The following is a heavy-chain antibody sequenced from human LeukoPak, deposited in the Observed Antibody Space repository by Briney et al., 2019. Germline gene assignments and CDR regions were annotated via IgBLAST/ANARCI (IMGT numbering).Heavy chain of an antibody. V-gene: IGHV4-39*01. D-gene: IGHD5-18*01. J-gene: IGHJ3*02. CDR1: GGSIRSNPNYWGWNSSND. Sequence: SETLSLTCTVSGGSIRSNPNYWGWNSSNDWGWIRQPPGKGLEWIGSIHYSGTTYYHPSLQSRLTISVDASKNQFSLKVTSVTATDTALYYCARQRDTASVGAFDIWGQGTMATVSS. CDR2: IHYSGTT. CDR3: ARQRDTASVGAFDI.